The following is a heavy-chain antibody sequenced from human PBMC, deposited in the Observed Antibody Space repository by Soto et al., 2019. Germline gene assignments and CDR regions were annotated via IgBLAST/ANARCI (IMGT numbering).Heavy chain of an antibody. Sequence: EVHLLESGGGLVQPGGSLRLSCAASGFTFSNYVISWVRQAPGRGLEWVSSISTNGRSADYADSVKGRFTISRHNSRSTLHLQMNSLRAEDTAIYYCAKDVLGGTMGWFAPWGRGTLVTVSS. V-gene: IGHV3-23*01. J-gene: IGHJ5*02. CDR2: ISTNGRSA. D-gene: IGHD3-10*01. CDR1: GFTFSNYV. CDR3: AKDVLGGTMGWFAP.